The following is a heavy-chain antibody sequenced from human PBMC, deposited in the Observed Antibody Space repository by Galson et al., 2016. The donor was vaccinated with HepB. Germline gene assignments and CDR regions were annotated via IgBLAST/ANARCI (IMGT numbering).Heavy chain of an antibody. J-gene: IGHJ3*02. Sequence: SLRLSCAASGFTFRNFGIHWVRQAPGKGLEWVAVVSFDGLKTLYVGSVSGRLTISRYNSKNTAYLQMNYLRPDDTAVYYCVKDLGVGTTTTDAFDIWGQGTMVAVSS. CDR3: VKDLGVGTTTTDAFDI. CDR1: GFTFRNFG. D-gene: IGHD1-26*01. CDR2: VSFDGLKT. V-gene: IGHV3-30*18.